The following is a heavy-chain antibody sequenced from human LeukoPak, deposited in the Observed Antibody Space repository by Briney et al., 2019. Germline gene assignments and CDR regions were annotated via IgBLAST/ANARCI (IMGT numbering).Heavy chain of an antibody. J-gene: IGHJ5*02. CDR1: GFTFSSYW. CDR2: INSDGSST. CDR3: ARAGPLGRDWFDP. V-gene: IGHV3-74*01. Sequence: GGSLRLSCAASGFTFSSYWMHWVRQAPGKGLVWVSRINSDGSSTSYADSVKGRFTISRDNARNTLYLQMNSLRAEDTAVYYCARAGPLGRDWFDPWGQGTLVTVSS. D-gene: IGHD3-10*01.